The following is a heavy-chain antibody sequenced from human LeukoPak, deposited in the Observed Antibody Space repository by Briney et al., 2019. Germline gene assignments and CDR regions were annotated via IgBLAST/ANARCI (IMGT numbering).Heavy chain of an antibody. J-gene: IGHJ5*02. CDR1: GFTVTNNY. CDR2: IYTSGST. V-gene: IGHV3-66*03. CDR3: TRDRAGTQSWVEFDL. Sequence: PGGSLRLSWAASGFTVTNNYMSWVRQAPGKGLEWVSLIYTSGSTFYADSVMGRFTISRDNSMNTLYLQMNSLRPEDSAVYYCTRDRAGTQSWVEFDLWGQGTLVTVSS. D-gene: IGHD3-10*01.